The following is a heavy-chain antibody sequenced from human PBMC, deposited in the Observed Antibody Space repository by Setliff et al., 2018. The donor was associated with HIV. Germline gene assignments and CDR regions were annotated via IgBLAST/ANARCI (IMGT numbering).Heavy chain of an antibody. Sequence: SETLSLTCAVYGGTFSDYSWTWIRRPPGKGLECIGYIYNNENTNYNLSLKSRVTISVDTSKNQFSLKLSSVTAADTAVYYCARGGLRLGELSLFHDSWGQGVLVTVSS. CDR3: ARGGLRLGELSLFHDS. J-gene: IGHJ4*02. CDR1: GGTFSDYS. CDR2: IYNNENT. V-gene: IGHV4-59*01. D-gene: IGHD3-16*02.